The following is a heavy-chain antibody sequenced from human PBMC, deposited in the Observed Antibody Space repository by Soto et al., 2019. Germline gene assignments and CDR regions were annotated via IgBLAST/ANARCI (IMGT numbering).Heavy chain of an antibody. CDR2: ISAYNGNT. V-gene: IGHV1-18*01. CDR1: GYTFTSYG. D-gene: IGHD3-3*01. J-gene: IGHJ4*02. Sequence: QVQLVQSGAEVKKPGASVKVSCKASGYTFTSYGISWVREAPGQGLEWMGWISAYNGNTNYAQMLQGRVTMTTDTSTSTTYMELRSLRSDDPAVYYCARGGPHVAYDFWSGYSPLRYWGQGTLVTLSS. CDR3: ARGGPHVAYDFWSGYSPLRY.